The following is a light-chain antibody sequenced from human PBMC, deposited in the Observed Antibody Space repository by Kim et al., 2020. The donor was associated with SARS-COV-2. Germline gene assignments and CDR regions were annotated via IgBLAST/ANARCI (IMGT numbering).Light chain of an antibody. Sequence: QAGLTQPPSVSKGLRQTATLTCTGNSNNVGNQGAAWLQQHQSHPPKLLSYRNNNRPSGISERLSASRSGNTASLTITGLQPEDEADYYCSAWDSSLCAWVFGGGTQLTVL. CDR1: SNNVGNQG. J-gene: IGLJ3*02. CDR2: RNN. V-gene: IGLV10-54*01. CDR3: SAWDSSLCAWV.